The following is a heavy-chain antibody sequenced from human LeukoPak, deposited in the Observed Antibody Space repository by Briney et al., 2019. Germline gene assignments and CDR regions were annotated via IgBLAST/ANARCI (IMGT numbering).Heavy chain of an antibody. Sequence: ASVKVSCKVSGDTLTELSMHWVRQAPGKGLEWMGGFDPEDGETIYAQKFQGRVTMTEDTSTDTAYMELSSLRSEDTAVYYCATLRLRLGELSLYDYWGQGTLVTVSS. J-gene: IGHJ4*02. CDR3: ATLRLRLGELSLYDY. CDR2: FDPEDGET. D-gene: IGHD3-16*02. V-gene: IGHV1-24*01. CDR1: GDTLTELS.